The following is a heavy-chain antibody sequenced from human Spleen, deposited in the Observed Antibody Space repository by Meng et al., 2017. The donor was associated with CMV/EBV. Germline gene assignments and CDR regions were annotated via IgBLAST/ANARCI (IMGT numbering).Heavy chain of an antibody. CDR3: ARGGVVITTRYSFDY. D-gene: IGHD3-22*01. J-gene: IGHJ4*02. CDR1: GYTFTSYG. CDR2: ISAYNGNT. V-gene: IGHV1-18*01. Sequence: ASVKVSCKASGYTFTSYGISWVRLAPGQGLEWMGWISAYNGNTNYAQKLQGRVTMTTDTSTSTAYMELRSLRSDDTAVYYCARGGVVITTRYSFDYWGQGTLVTVSS.